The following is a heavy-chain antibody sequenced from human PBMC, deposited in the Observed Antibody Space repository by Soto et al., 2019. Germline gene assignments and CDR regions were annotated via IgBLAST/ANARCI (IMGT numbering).Heavy chain of an antibody. V-gene: IGHV3-7*01. CDR1: GFTFRNHW. D-gene: IGHD3-10*01. CDR2: INEDGSEN. Sequence: EVQLVEAGGALVQPGGSLRLSWEASGFTFRNHWMTWVRQAPGKGLEWVAKINEDGSENSYVDSVKGRFAISRDNTKNSLFLQMLSLRVEETALYFCGGRPSADRYFGVFDYWGQGALVSVSS. CDR3: GGRPSADRYFGVFDY. J-gene: IGHJ4*02.